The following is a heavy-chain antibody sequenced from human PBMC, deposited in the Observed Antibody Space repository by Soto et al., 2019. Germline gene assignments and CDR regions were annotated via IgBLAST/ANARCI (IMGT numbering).Heavy chain of an antibody. Sequence: QVQLVQSGAEGKKPGSSVKVSCQASGGTCSSYAISWVRQAPGQGLEWMGGFIPIFGTANYAEKLQGRVTITADESTSTDYMELSILRAEDTAVYYCARGSVATLGPADYYYYGMDVWGQGTTVNVSS. CDR1: GGTCSSYA. D-gene: IGHD5-12*01. V-gene: IGHV1-69*01. J-gene: IGHJ6*02. CDR2: FIPIFGTA. CDR3: ARGSVATLGPADYYYYGMDV.